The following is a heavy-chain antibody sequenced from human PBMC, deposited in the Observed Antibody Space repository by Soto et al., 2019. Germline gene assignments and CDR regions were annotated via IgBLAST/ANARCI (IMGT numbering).Heavy chain of an antibody. CDR1: GGSISSYY. J-gene: IGHJ5*02. D-gene: IGHD4-17*01. Sequence: QVQLQESGPGLVKPSETLSLTCTVSGGSISSYYWSWIRQPPGKGLEWIGYIYYSGSTNYNPSRRSRVTISVDPSKNQSSLKLSSVTAADTAVYYCARDDYGIVGWFDPWGQGTLVTVSS. CDR2: IYYSGST. V-gene: IGHV4-59*01. CDR3: ARDDYGIVGWFDP.